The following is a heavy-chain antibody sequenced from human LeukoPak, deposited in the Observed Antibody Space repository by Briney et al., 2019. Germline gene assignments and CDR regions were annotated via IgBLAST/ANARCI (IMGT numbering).Heavy chain of an antibody. CDR1: GFTFSTAW. J-gene: IGHJ4*02. D-gene: IGHD3-22*01. CDR2: IKSKSDGGTT. CDR3: TTVRRAYDSSGLDY. Sequence: GGSLRLSCAASGFTFSTAWMSWVRQAPGKGLEWVGRIKSKSDGGTTDYAAPVKGRFTISRDDSKNTLYLQMNSLKAEDTAVYYCTTVRRAYDSSGLDYWGQGTLVTVSS. V-gene: IGHV3-15*01.